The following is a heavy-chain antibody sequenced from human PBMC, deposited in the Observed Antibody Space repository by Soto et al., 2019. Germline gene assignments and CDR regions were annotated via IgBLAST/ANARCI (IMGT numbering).Heavy chain of an antibody. CDR1: GFTFSSYG. D-gene: IGHD6-13*01. V-gene: IGHV3-30*18. J-gene: IGHJ5*02. Sequence: GGSLRLSCAASGFTFSSYGMHWVRQAPGKGLEWVAVISYDGSNKYYADSVKGRFTISRDNSKNTLYLQMNSLRAEDTAVYYCAKAYIIAGLRLNWFDPWGQGTLVTVSS. CDR2: ISYDGSNK. CDR3: AKAYIIAGLRLNWFDP.